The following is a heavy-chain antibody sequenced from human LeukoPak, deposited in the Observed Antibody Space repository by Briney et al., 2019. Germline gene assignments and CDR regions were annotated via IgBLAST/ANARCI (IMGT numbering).Heavy chain of an antibody. CDR1: GFTFSSYS. Sequence: KTGGSLRLSCAASGFTFSSYSMNWVRQAPGKGLECVLSISSSSSYKYYALSVKGRFTISRDNAKISLYLQMNSLRAEDTAVYYCARESYCSSTSCYVNAFDIWGQGTMVTVSS. J-gene: IGHJ3*02. D-gene: IGHD2-2*01. V-gene: IGHV3-21*01. CDR2: ISSSSSYK. CDR3: ARESYCSSTSCYVNAFDI.